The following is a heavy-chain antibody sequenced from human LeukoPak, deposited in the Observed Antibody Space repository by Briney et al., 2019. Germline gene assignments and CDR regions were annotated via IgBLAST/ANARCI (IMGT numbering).Heavy chain of an antibody. J-gene: IGHJ4*02. D-gene: IGHD2-15*01. V-gene: IGHV3-53*01. Sequence: GGSLRLSCAASGFTVSSNYMSWVRQAPGKGLEWVSVIYSGGSTYYADSVKGRFTISRDNSKNTLYLQMNSLRAEDTAVYYCAKTLDIVVVVAAWVYFDYWGQGTLVTVSS. CDR1: GFTVSSNY. CDR3: AKTLDIVVVVAAWVYFDY. CDR2: IYSGGST.